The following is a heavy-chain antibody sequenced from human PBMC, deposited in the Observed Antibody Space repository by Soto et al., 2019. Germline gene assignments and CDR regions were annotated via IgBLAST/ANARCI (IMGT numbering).Heavy chain of an antibody. D-gene: IGHD2-15*01. CDR3: ERGGARVFYSPLGIDT. J-gene: IGHJ5*02. V-gene: IGHV1-69*01. Sequence: QVQLVQSGAEVKKPGSSVKVSCKSSGGTFSTYGFFWVRQAPGQGLEWMGGIIPIFGTTNYAEKLQDRVTMTTEDTTRRVYMELTSPNSVVPAVYYCERGGARVFYSPLGIDTWGQGTLVTVSS. CDR2: IIPIFGTT. CDR1: GGTFSTYG.